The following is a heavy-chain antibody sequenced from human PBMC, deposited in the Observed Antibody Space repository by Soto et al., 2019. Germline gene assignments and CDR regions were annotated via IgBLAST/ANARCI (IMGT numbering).Heavy chain of an antibody. CDR3: SKSNGDTWERYFFDF. Sequence: EVQLLESGGGLVQPGGSLRLSCAASGFTLSSFSLSWVRQAPGKGLELVSGISGLGGSRFYADSVKGRFTIARDNAKNTLYLQMNSLRAEDTAVYYCSKSNGDTWERYFFDFWGQGTLVTVSS. J-gene: IGHJ4*02. D-gene: IGHD1-26*01. CDR1: GFTLSSFS. V-gene: IGHV3-23*01. CDR2: ISGLGGSR.